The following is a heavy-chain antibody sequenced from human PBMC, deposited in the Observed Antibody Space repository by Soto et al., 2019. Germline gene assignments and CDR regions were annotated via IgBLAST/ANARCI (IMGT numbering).Heavy chain of an antibody. D-gene: IGHD6-13*01. Sequence: ASVKVSCKASGYTFTSYGISWVRQAPGQGLEWMGWISAYNGNTNYAQRLQGRVTMTTDTSTSTAYMELRSLRSDDTAVYYCARNPKQQLVRWFDPWGQGTLVTVSS. CDR2: ISAYNGNT. CDR3: ARNPKQQLVRWFDP. V-gene: IGHV1-18*01. J-gene: IGHJ5*02. CDR1: GYTFTSYG.